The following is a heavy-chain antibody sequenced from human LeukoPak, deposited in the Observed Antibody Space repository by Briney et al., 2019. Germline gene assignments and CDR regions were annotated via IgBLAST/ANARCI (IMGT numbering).Heavy chain of an antibody. V-gene: IGHV4-4*02. CDR2: IHHSGST. D-gene: IGHD3-3*01. Sequence: PSETLSLTCAVSGGPISSANWWSWVRQPPGKGLEWIGEIHHSGSTNHNPSLRSRVTISVDKSNNQFSLKLSSVTAADTAVYYCARSYDFWSGYYYYYYYGMDVWGQGTTVTVSS. J-gene: IGHJ6*02. CDR1: GGPISSANW. CDR3: ARSYDFWSGYYYYYYYGMDV.